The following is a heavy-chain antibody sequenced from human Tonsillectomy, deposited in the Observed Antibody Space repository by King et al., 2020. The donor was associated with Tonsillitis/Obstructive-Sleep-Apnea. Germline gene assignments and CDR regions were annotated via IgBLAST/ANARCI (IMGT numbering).Heavy chain of an antibody. CDR3: ARAPFGSGSPKFDN. Sequence: QLVQSGAEVKKPGTSVKVSCKASGYTFTGYYMHWVRQAPGQGLEWMGWINPYTGGTNYAQKFQGRVTMTRDTSISTAYMELSSLRSDDTAVYYCARAPFGSGSPKFDNWGQGTLGTVSS. J-gene: IGHJ4*02. CDR2: INPYTGGT. D-gene: IGHD3-10*01. V-gene: IGHV1-2*02. CDR1: GYTFTGYY.